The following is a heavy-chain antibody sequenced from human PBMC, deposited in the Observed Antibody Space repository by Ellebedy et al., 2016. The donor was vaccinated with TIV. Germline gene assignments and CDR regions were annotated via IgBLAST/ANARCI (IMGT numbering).Heavy chain of an antibody. CDR2: INHSEST. J-gene: IGHJ4*02. D-gene: IGHD6-19*01. Sequence: SETLSLXCAVYGRSFSGYYWSWIRQPPGKGLEWIGEINHSESTNYNPSLKSRVTISVDTSKNQFSLKLRSVTAADTAVYSCARGTVALQPLKYFDSWGQGTLVTVSS. CDR1: GRSFSGYY. V-gene: IGHV4-34*01. CDR3: ARGTVALQPLKYFDS.